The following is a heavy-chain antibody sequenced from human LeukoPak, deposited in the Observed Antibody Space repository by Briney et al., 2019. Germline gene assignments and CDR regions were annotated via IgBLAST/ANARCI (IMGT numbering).Heavy chain of an antibody. CDR3: ARDYSYGFFRGVRGWFDP. CDR2: ISSSSSYI. D-gene: IGHD5-18*01. J-gene: IGHJ5*02. V-gene: IGHV3-21*01. Sequence: GGSLRLSCAASGFTFSSYSMNWARQAPGKGLEWVSSISSSSSYIYYADSVKGRFTISRDNAKNSLYLQMNSLRAEDTAVYYCARDYSYGFFRGVRGWFDPWGQGTLVTVSS. CDR1: GFTFSSYS.